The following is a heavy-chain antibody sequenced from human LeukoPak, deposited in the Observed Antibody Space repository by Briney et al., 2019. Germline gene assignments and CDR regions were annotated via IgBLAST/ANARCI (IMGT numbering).Heavy chain of an antibody. Sequence: GGSLRLSCAASGFTFSSFGMNWVRQAPGKGLEWVSYISSSSSTIYYADSVKGRFTISRDNAKNSLYLQMNSLRAEDTAVYYCARDGIERLWLRSFFDYWGQGTLVTVSS. CDR2: ISSSSSTI. CDR3: ARDGIERLWLRSFFDY. CDR1: GFTFSSFG. J-gene: IGHJ4*02. V-gene: IGHV3-48*01. D-gene: IGHD5-18*01.